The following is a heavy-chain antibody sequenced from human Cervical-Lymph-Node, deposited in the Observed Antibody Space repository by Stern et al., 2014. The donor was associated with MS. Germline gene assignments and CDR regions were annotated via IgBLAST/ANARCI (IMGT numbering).Heavy chain of an antibody. J-gene: IGHJ4*02. D-gene: IGHD3-16*02. V-gene: IGHV3-33*01. CDR2: IWYDGRNK. Sequence: QMQLVESGGGVVQPGKSLTLSCEGSGFNFSSHGMHWVRQAPGKGLEWVAVIWYDGRNKYHADSVKGRFTISRDNSKNMVSLQMDSLRAEDTAVYFCARDTYRRISFRPRGLDYWGQGTQVTVSS. CDR1: GFNFSSHG. CDR3: ARDTYRRISFRPRGLDY.